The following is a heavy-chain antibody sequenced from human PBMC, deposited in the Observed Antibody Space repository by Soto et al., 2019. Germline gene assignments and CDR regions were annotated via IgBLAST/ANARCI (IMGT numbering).Heavy chain of an antibody. CDR1: GGSISSYY. V-gene: IGHV4-59*01. CDR2: IYYSGST. CDR3: ARTGSNYYYGIDV. Sequence: SETLSLTCTVSGGSISSYYWTWIRQPPGKGLEWIGYIYYSGSTNYNPSLKSRVTISLDTSRSQFSLKVTSVTAADTAVYYCARTGSNYYYGIDVWGQGTTVTVSS. J-gene: IGHJ6*02. D-gene: IGHD1-1*01.